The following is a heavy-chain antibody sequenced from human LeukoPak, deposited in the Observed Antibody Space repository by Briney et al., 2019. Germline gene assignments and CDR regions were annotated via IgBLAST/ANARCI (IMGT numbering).Heavy chain of an antibody. J-gene: IGHJ4*02. CDR3: AREYCSSTSCYPMDY. Sequence: VGSLRLSCAASGFSLSSYEMNWVRHAPGRGLEWVSYISSSRGTIYYADSVKGRFTISRDNAKNSLYLQMNSLRAEDTALYYCAREYCSSTSCYPMDYWGQGSLVTVS. CDR2: ISSSRGTI. V-gene: IGHV3-48*03. D-gene: IGHD2-2*01. CDR1: GFSLSSYE.